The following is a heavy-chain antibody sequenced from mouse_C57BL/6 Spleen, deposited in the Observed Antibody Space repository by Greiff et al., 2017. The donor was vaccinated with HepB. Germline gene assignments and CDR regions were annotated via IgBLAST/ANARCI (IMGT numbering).Heavy chain of an antibody. J-gene: IGHJ4*01. CDR2: ISSGGSYT. D-gene: IGHD2-3*01. CDR1: GFTFSSYG. CDR3: ARHDCDGYYDYAMDY. V-gene: IGHV5-6*01. Sequence: EVHLVESGGDLVKPGGSLKLSCAASGFTFSSYGMSWVRQTPDKRLEWVATISSGGSYTYYPDSVKGRFTISRDNAKNTLYLQMSSLKSEDTAMYYCARHDCDGYYDYAMDYWGQGTSVTVSS.